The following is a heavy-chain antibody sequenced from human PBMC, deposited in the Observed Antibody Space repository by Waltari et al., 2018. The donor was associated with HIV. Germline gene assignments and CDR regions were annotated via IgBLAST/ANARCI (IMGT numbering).Heavy chain of an antibody. CDR1: GYTFTGYY. V-gene: IGHV1-2*02. CDR3: AREYSSSSRTGDY. CDR2: NNPNSGGT. J-gene: IGHJ4*02. Sequence: QVQLVQSGAEVKKPGASVKVSCQASGYTFTGYYMHGVRQAPGQGLEWRGWNNPNSGGTNYAQKFQARVTMTRDTSISTAYMELSRLRSDDTAVYYCAREYSSSSRTGDYWGQGTLVTVSS. D-gene: IGHD6-6*01.